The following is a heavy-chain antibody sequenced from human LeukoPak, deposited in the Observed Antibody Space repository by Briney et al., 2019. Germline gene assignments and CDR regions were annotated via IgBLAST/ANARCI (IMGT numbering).Heavy chain of an antibody. CDR2: IYHSGST. J-gene: IGHJ4*02. CDR1: GYSISSGYY. D-gene: IGHD1-1*01. CDR3: ARSQGNEGMGY. Sequence: SETLSLTCVVSGYSISSGYYWGWIRHPPGKWLEWIGSIYHSGSTYYNPSLMGRVTLSVDTSKNQFPLRLSSVTAAETAVYYGARSQGNEGMGYWGQGTLVTVSS. V-gene: IGHV4-38-2*01.